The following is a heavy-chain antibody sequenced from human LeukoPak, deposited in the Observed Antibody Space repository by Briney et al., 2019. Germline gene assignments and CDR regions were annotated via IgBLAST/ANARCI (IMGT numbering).Heavy chain of an antibody. Sequence: GGSLRLSCAASGFSFNNFAMYWVRQAPGKGLEWVAHISYDGSSRYNEDSVKGRFTISRDDSKNTLYLQMNSLRAEDTAVYYCARDRSSVAGTSSYFDYWGQGTLVTVSS. V-gene: IGHV3-30*04. D-gene: IGHD6-19*01. CDR1: GFSFNNFA. CDR2: ISYDGSSR. CDR3: ARDRSSVAGTSSYFDY. J-gene: IGHJ4*02.